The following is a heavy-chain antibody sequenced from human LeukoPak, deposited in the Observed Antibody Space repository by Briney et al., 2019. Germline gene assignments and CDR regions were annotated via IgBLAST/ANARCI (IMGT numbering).Heavy chain of an antibody. J-gene: IGHJ4*02. D-gene: IGHD6-19*01. CDR3: ARQKSDVAVAGPGDH. V-gene: IGHV3-7*01. Sequence: GGSLRLSCAASGFAFSTYWMKWVRQAPGKVLEWVASIKDDGSANYYVDSVKGRFTISRDNAKNSLYLRMNSLRVEDTAVYYCARQKSDVAVAGPGDHWGQGTLVTVSS. CDR1: GFAFSTYW. CDR2: IKDDGSAN.